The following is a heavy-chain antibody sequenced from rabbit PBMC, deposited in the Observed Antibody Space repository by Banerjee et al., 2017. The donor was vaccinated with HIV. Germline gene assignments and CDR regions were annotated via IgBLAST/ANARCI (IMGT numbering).Heavy chain of an antibody. CDR1: GFSFSNKYV. CDR3: ARDLAGVIGWNFGL. Sequence: QEQLVESGGGLVKPEGSLTLTCTASGFSFSNKYVMCWVRQAPGKGLEWIACIDIGSGGSTWYASWAKGRFTISKASWTTVTLQMTSLTAADTATYFCARDLAGVIGWNFGLWGPGTLVTVS. V-gene: IGHV1S45*01. CDR2: IDIGSGGST. J-gene: IGHJ6*01. D-gene: IGHD4-1*01.